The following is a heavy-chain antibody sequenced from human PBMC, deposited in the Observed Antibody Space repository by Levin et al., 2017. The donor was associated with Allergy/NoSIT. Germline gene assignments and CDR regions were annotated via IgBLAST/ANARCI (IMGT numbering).Heavy chain of an antibody. V-gene: IGHV4-34*01. CDR3: ARGLRLTVTFYYYYMDV. CDR2: INHSGST. D-gene: IGHD4-17*01. Sequence: MASETLSLTCAVYGGSFSGYYWSWIRQPPGKGLEWIGEINHSGSTNYNPSLKSRVTISVDTSKNQFSLKLSSVTAADTAVYYCARGLRLTVTFYYYYMDVWGKGTTVTVSS. CDR1: GGSFSGYY. J-gene: IGHJ6*03.